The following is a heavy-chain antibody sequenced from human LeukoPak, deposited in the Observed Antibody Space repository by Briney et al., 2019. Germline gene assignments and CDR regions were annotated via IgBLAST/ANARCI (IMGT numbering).Heavy chain of an antibody. CDR2: TSYDGSDK. D-gene: IGHD6-13*01. V-gene: IGHV3-30-3*01. CDR3: ARYAWSLGPAPGTPLFDY. J-gene: IGHJ4*02. Sequence: PGRSLRLSCAASGFIFANYAMHWVRQAPGKGLEWVALTSYDGSDKYYANSVKGRFTISRDNSDNTLYLQTNSLRAEDTAVYYCARYAWSLGPAPGTPLFDYWGQGTLVTVSS. CDR1: GFIFANYA.